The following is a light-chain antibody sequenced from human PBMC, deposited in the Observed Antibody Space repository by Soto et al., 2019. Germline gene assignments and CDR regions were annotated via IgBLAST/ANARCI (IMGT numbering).Light chain of an antibody. J-gene: IGLJ1*01. CDR2: ENN. Sequence: QSVLTQPPSVSAAPGQKVTISCSGSSSNIGNNYVSWYQQLPGTAPNLLIYENNKRPSGIPDRFSGSKSGTSATLGITGLQAGDEADYYCGTWDSSLSAYVFGPGTKVTVL. V-gene: IGLV1-51*02. CDR1: SSNIGNNY. CDR3: GTWDSSLSAYV.